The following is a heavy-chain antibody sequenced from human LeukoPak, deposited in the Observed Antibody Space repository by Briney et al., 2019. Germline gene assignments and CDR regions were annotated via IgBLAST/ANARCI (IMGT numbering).Heavy chain of an antibody. CDR2: IYYSGYT. CDR1: GGSISSSSWY. CDR3: ARHLYTSGWVSYFDY. D-gene: IGHD6-19*01. V-gene: IGHV4-39*01. J-gene: IGHJ4*02. Sequence: PSETLSLTCTVSGGSISSSSWYWGWVRQPPGKGLERIADIYYSGYTYQNPSLKSRVTISVDTSKNQFSMKLSSVTAADTAVYYCARHLYTSGWVSYFDYWGQGTLVTVSS.